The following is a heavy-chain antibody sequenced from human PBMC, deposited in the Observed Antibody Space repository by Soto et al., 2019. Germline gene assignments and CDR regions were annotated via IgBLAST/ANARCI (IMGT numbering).Heavy chain of an antibody. V-gene: IGHV3-23*01. CDR1: GFIFSNYA. CDR3: AKHAQRSSGWYRDYFDY. D-gene: IGHD6-19*01. CDR2: ISGGGGST. J-gene: IGHJ4*02. Sequence: EVQLLESGGGLVQPGGSLRLSCAASGFIFSNYAMSWVRQAPGKGLEWVSGISGGGGSTYYADSVKGRLTIYRDNSKNTLYLQMNSLRAEDTAIYYCAKHAQRSSGWYRDYFDYWGQGTLVTVSS.